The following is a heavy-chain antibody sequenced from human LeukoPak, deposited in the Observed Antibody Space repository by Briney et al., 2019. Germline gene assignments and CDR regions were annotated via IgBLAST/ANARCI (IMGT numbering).Heavy chain of an antibody. CDR2: ISRSSSDI. D-gene: IGHD1-26*01. CDR3: ARDSGRYGYYMDV. Sequence: GGSLRLSCIAPGFTFSSHRMNWVRQAPGKGLEWISDISRSSSDIHYAGSVTGRFTISRDNAKNSLYLQMTSLRVEDTAVYYCARDSGRYGYYMDVWGKGTTVTVSS. V-gene: IGHV3-48*01. J-gene: IGHJ6*03. CDR1: GFTFSSHR.